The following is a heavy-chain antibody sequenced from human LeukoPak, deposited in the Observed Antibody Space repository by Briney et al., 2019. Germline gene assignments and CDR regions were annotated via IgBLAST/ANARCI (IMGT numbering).Heavy chain of an antibody. V-gene: IGHV3-15*01. J-gene: IGHJ4*02. Sequence: EALSLTCTLSGGSISNYYWSWIRQPPGKGLEWVGRIKLKTAGGTTDYAAPVKGRFTLSRDDSKNTLYLQMDSLKTEDTGVYYCTTTLDWGQGTLVTVSS. CDR1: GGSISNYY. CDR3: TTTLD. CDR2: IKLKTAGGTT.